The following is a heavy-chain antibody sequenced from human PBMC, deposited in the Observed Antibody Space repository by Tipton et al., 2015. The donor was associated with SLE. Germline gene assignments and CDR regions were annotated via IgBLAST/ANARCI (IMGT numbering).Heavy chain of an antibody. V-gene: IGHV4-30-4*01. CDR2: IYYSGST. CDR3: ARDSPGGNFDY. CDR1: GGSISSGDYY. Sequence: TLSLTCTVSGGSISSGDYYWSWIRQPPGKGLEWIGYIYYSGSTYYNPSLKNRVTISVDTSKNQFSLKLSSVTAADTAVYYCARDSPGGNFDYWGQGTLVTVSS. J-gene: IGHJ4*02. D-gene: IGHD1-26*01.